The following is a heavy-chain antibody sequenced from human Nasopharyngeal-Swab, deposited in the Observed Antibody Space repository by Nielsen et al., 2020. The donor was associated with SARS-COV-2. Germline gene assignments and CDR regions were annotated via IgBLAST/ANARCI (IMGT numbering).Heavy chain of an antibody. CDR2: ISWNSGSI. D-gene: IGHD5-12*01. J-gene: IGHJ4*02. Sequence: SLKISCAASGFTFDDYAMHWVRQAPGKGLEWVSGISWNSGSIGYADSVKGRFTISRDNAKNSLYLQMNSLRAEDTALYYCAKGRYGGYVYYFDYWGQGTLVTVSS. CDR1: GFTFDDYA. CDR3: AKGRYGGYVYYFDY. V-gene: IGHV3-9*01.